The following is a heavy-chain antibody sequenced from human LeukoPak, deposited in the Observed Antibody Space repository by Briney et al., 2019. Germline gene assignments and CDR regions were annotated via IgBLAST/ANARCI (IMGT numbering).Heavy chain of an antibody. CDR1: GGSISSGGYY. V-gene: IGHV4-31*03. D-gene: IGHD6-19*01. CDR2: IYYSGST. Sequence: KASETLSLTCTVSGGSISSGGYYWSWIRQHPGKGLEWIGYIYYSGSTYYNPSLKSRVTISVDTSKNQFSLKLSSVTAADTAVYYCARANEPGIAVAGNNWFDPWGQGTLVTVSS. CDR3: ARANEPGIAVAGNNWFDP. J-gene: IGHJ5*02.